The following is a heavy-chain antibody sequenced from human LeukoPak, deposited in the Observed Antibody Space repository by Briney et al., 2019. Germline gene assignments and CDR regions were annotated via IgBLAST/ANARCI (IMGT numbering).Heavy chain of an antibody. CDR3: ARHGAAGSYYYGMDV. Sequence: SETLSLTCTVSGGSISSYYWSWIRQPPGKGLDWIGYIYYSGSTNYNPSLKSRVTISVDTSKSQFSLKLSSVTAADTAVYYCARHGAAGSYYYGMDVWGQGTTVTVSS. CDR1: GGSISSYY. V-gene: IGHV4-59*08. J-gene: IGHJ6*02. CDR2: IYYSGST. D-gene: IGHD6-13*01.